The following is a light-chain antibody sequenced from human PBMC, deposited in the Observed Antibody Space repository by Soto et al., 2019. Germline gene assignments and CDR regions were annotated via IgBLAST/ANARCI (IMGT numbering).Light chain of an antibody. CDR2: DVS. CDR1: SSDVGAYNS. Sequence: QSVLTQPAAVSGSPGQSIAISCTGTSSDVGAYNSVSWYQQYPGKAPKLMIHDVSNRPSGVSDRFSGSKSGNTASLTISGLQVEDEADYYCSSYTSNNSYVFGSGTKGTVL. J-gene: IGLJ1*01. CDR3: SSYTSNNSYV. V-gene: IGLV2-14*01.